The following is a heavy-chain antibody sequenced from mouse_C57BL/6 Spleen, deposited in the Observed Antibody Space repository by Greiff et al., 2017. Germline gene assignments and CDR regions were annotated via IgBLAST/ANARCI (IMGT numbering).Heavy chain of an antibody. CDR3: ARRANWGYFDY. V-gene: IGHV1-54*01. CDR1: GYAFTNYL. D-gene: IGHD4-1*01. Sequence: VQLQQSGAELVRPGTSVKVSCKASGYAFTNYLIEWVKQRPGQGLEWIGVINPGSGGTNYNEKFKGKATLTADKSSSTAYMQLSSLTSEDSAVYFCARRANWGYFDYWGQGTTLTVSS. CDR2: INPGSGGT. J-gene: IGHJ2*01.